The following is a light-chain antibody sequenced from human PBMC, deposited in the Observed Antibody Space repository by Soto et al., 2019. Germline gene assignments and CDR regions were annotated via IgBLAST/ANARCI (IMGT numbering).Light chain of an antibody. V-gene: IGLV3-1*01. CDR1: KLGDEN. CDR3: QAWDSSTVV. CDR2: QDN. Sequence: SYELTQPPSVSVSPGQTASITCSGDKLGDENACWFQQKPGQSPVLVIYQDNKRPSGIPERFSGSNSGNTATLTISGTQAMDEADYYCQAWDSSTVVFGGGTKLTVL. J-gene: IGLJ2*01.